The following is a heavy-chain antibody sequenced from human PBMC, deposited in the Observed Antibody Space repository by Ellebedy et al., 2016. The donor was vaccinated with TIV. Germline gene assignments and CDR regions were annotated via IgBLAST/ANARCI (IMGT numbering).Heavy chain of an antibody. D-gene: IGHD3-10*01. CDR1: GFTFDDYA. J-gene: IGHJ4*02. V-gene: IGHV3-9*01. Sequence: GGSLRLXCAASGFTFDDYAIHWVRQAPGKGLEWVSGVSWNSGAIAYADSVKGRFTISRDNAKNSLYLQMDSLRAEDTAVYYCAKEIGGGGSYWGQGTLVTVSS. CDR2: VSWNSGAI. CDR3: AKEIGGGGSY.